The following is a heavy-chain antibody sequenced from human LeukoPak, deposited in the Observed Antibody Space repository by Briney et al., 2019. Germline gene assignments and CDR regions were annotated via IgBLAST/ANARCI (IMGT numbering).Heavy chain of an antibody. D-gene: IGHD1-26*01. CDR3: AKDPDIVGATTPDY. CDR2: ISGSGGST. J-gene: IGHJ4*01. CDR1: GFTFSSYA. Sequence: GGSLRLSCAASGFTFSSYAMSWVRQAPGKGLEWVSAISGSGGSTYYVDSVKGRFTISRDNSKNTLYLQMNSLRAEDTAVYYCAKDPDIVGATTPDYWGHGNLGTVSS. V-gene: IGHV3-23*01.